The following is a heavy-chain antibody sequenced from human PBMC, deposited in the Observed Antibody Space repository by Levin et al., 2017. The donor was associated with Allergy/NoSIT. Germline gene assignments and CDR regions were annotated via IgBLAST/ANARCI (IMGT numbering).Heavy chain of an antibody. CDR1: GFIFDDYA. CDR2: ISWNSGSI. D-gene: IGHD2-2*01. J-gene: IGHJ4*02. CDR3: AKMDCSSINCYPDY. V-gene: IGHV3-9*01. Sequence: QAGESLKISCEASGFIFDDYAMHWVRLTPGKGLEWVSGISWNSGSINYADSVKGRFTISRDNAKNSLSLQMSSLRVEDTALYFCAKMDCSSINCYPDYWGQGTLVTVSS.